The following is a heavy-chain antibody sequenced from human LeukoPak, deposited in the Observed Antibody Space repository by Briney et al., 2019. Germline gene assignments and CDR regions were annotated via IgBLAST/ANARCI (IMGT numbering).Heavy chain of an antibody. CDR2: INHSGST. CDR3: ARKSYGKYFDY. D-gene: IGHD1-26*01. J-gene: IGHJ4*02. CDR1: GESFSGYS. V-gene: IGHV4-34*01. Sequence: KSSETLSLTCVVYGESFSGYSWSWIRQPPGKGLEWIGEINHSGSTNYNPSLKSRVTISVDTSKNQFSLKLSSVTAADTAVYYCARKSYGKYFDYWGQGTLVTVSS.